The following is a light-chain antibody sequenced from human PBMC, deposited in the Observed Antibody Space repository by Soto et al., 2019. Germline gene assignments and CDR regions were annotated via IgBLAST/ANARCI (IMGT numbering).Light chain of an antibody. CDR3: AAWDDSLNGPGV. CDR1: SSNIGSNT. CDR2: SNN. J-gene: IGLJ3*02. V-gene: IGLV1-44*01. Sequence: QSVLTQPPSASGTPGQRVTISRSGSSSNIGSNTVNWYQQLPGTAPKLLIYSNNQRPSGVPDRFSGSKSGTSASLAISGLQSEDEADYCCAAWDDSLNGPGVFGGGTQLTVL.